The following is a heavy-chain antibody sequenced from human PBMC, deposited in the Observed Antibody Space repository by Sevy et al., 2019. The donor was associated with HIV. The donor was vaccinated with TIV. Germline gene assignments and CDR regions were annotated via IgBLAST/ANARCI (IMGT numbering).Heavy chain of an antibody. D-gene: IGHD2-2*01. V-gene: IGHV3-7*03. CDR2: IKRDGSEK. Sequence: GGSLRLSCAASGFTFSNYWMSWVRQAPGKGLEWVANIKRDGSEKYYVASVKGQCTISRDKAKTSLYLQMNSLRAEDTAVYYCARDCSSATCLWGLDVWGQGTTVTVSS. CDR3: ARDCSSATCLWGLDV. CDR1: GFTFSNYW. J-gene: IGHJ6*02.